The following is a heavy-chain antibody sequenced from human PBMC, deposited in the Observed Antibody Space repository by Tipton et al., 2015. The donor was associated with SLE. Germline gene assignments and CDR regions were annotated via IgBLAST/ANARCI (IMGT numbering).Heavy chain of an antibody. Sequence: TLSLTCTVSGVSISSHYWTWIRQPPGKGLEWIGYVYYSVNTNYNPSLKSRVTISLDTPKSQFSLKLTSVTAADTAVYYCARGGNGFDYWGQGTLVTVSS. V-gene: IGHV4-59*11. D-gene: IGHD2-8*01. CDR2: VYYSVNT. J-gene: IGHJ4*02. CDR1: GVSISSHY. CDR3: ARGGNGFDY.